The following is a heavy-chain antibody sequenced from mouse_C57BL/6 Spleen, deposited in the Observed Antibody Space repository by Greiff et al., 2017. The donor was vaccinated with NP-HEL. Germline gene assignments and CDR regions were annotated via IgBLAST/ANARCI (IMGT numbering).Heavy chain of an antibody. CDR1: GYTFTDYE. Sequence: VQLQESGAELVRPGASVTLSCKASGYTFTDYEMHWVKQTPVHGLEWIGAIDPETGGTAYNQKFKGKAILTADKSSSTAYMELRSLTSEDSAVYYCTREENGNYDWYFDVWGTGTTVTVSS. V-gene: IGHV1-15*01. CDR2: IDPETGGT. J-gene: IGHJ1*03. D-gene: IGHD2-1*01. CDR3: TREENGNYDWYFDV.